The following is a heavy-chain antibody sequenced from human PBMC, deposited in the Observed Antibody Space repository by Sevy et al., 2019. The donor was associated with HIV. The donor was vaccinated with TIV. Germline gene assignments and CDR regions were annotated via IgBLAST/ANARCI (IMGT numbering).Heavy chain of an antibody. D-gene: IGHD3-16*01. Sequence: GGSLRLSCAASGFSFSRYAMHWIRQAPGKWLESVAVISYDKVNTYHSDSVKGRFTISRDNSKNTLYLQMNSLRPEDTAVYYCARDGGGDYFDYWGQGTLVTVSS. V-gene: IGHV3-30*04. CDR3: ARDGGGDYFDY. CDR1: GFSFSRYA. CDR2: ISYDKVNT. J-gene: IGHJ4*02.